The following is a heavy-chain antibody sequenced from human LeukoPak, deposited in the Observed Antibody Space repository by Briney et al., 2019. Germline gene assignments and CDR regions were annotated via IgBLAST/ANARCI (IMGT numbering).Heavy chain of an antibody. CDR1: GGSISSSSYY. D-gene: IGHD6-13*01. J-gene: IGHJ4*02. CDR2: IYYIGST. V-gene: IGHV4-39*07. Sequence: PSETLSLTCTVSGGSISSSSYYWGWIRQPPGKGLEWIGSIYYIGSTYYNPSLKSRVTISVDTSKNQFSLKLSPVTAADTALYYCARDPGRYSSSWYGGAFDYWGQGTLVTVSS. CDR3: ARDPGRYSSSWYGGAFDY.